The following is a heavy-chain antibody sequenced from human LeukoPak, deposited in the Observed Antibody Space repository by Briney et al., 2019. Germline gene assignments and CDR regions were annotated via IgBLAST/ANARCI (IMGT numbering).Heavy chain of an antibody. CDR3: ASRIIVTTSRGTYDF. V-gene: IGHV3-23*01. D-gene: IGHD5-12*01. J-gene: IGHJ3*01. CDR2: IGGSGGSG. Sequence: PGGSLRLSCAASGFTFSRYVMSWVRQAPGKGLEWVSGIGGSGGSGAHAESVKGRFTISRDNSKNTLYLQMNSLRAEDTAVYFCASRIIVTTSRGTYDFWGQGTMVAVSS. CDR1: GFTFSRYV.